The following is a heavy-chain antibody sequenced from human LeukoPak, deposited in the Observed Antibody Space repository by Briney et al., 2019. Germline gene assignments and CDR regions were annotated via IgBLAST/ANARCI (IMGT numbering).Heavy chain of an antibody. CDR3: ARPYYDSSGSPYYYMDV. Sequence: ASVNVSCKASGGTFSSYAISWVRQAPGQGLEWMGWINPNSGGTNYAQKFQGRVTMTRDTSISTAYMELSRLRSDDTAVYYCARPYYDSSGSPYYYMDVWGKGTTVTVSS. CDR1: GGTFSSYA. J-gene: IGHJ6*03. D-gene: IGHD3-22*01. V-gene: IGHV1-2*02. CDR2: INPNSGGT.